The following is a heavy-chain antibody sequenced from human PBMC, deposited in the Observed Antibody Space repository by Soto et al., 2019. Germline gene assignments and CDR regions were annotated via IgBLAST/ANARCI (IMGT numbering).Heavy chain of an antibody. CDR3: ARGTVVPAAILHYYYYYGMDV. Sequence: PGESLKISCAASGFTFSSYWMSWVRQAPGKGLEWVANIKQDGSEKYYVDSVKGRFTISRDNAKNSLYLQMNSLRAEDTAVYYCARGTVVPAAILHYYYYYGMDVWGQGTTVTVSS. CDR1: GFTFSSYW. V-gene: IGHV3-7*03. J-gene: IGHJ6*02. CDR2: IKQDGSEK. D-gene: IGHD2-2*01.